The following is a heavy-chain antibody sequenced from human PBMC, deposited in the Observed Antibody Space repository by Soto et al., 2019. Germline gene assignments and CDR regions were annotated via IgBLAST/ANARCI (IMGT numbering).Heavy chain of an antibody. CDR2: IYYSGST. V-gene: IGHV4-31*03. CDR3: ARDRDQKYYDILTGYYAPDYYYGMDV. D-gene: IGHD3-9*01. CDR1: GGSISSGGYY. Sequence: PSETLSLTCTVSGGSISSGGYYWSWIRQHPGKGLEWIGYIYYSGSTYYNPSLKSRVTISVDTSKNQFSLKLSSVTAADTAVYYCARDRDQKYYDILTGYYAPDYYYGMDVWGQGTTVTVSS. J-gene: IGHJ6*02.